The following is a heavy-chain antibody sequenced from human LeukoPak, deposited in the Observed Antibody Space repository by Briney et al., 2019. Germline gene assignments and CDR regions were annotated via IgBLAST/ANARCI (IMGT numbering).Heavy chain of an antibody. CDR3: ARLHPSDSGYSDY. J-gene: IGHJ4*02. CDR2: IHYNGNT. CDR1: GGSISGFY. V-gene: IGHV4-59*08. D-gene: IGHD5-12*01. Sequence: SETLSLTCTVSGGSISGFYWNWIRQPTGKGLGWIVYIHYNGNTKHTPSLNSRITISVDTSKTQVSLKLTSVTAADTAVYYCARLHPSDSGYSDYWGQGTLVTVSS.